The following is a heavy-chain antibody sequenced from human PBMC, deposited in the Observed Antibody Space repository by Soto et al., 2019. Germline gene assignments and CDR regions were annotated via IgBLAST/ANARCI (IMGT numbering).Heavy chain of an antibody. CDR1: GFTFSSYS. V-gene: IGHV3-21*01. CDR2: ISSSSSYI. D-gene: IGHD3-3*01. J-gene: IGHJ4*02. CDR3: ARDFGDYDFWSGSDY. Sequence: GGSLRLSCAASGFTFSSYSMNWVRQAPGKGLEWVSSISSSSSYIYYADSVKGRFTISRDNAKNSLYLQMNSLRAEDTAVYYCARDFGDYDFWSGSDYWGQGTLVTVSS.